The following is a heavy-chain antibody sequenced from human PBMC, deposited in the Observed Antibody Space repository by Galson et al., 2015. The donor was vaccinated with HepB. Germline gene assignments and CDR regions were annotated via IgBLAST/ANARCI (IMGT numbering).Heavy chain of an antibody. D-gene: IGHD6-6*01. V-gene: IGHV3-23*01. CDR2: ISGSGGGT. CDR1: RFTFSSSA. J-gene: IGHJ4*02. CDR3: GRGGPYNSSPFDY. Sequence: SLRLSCAASRFTFSSSAMSWVRQAPGKGLEWVSAISGSGGGTFYADSVKGRFTISRDNSKNTLYLQMNNLRAEDTAVYYCGRGGPYNSSPFDYWGQGTLVTVSS.